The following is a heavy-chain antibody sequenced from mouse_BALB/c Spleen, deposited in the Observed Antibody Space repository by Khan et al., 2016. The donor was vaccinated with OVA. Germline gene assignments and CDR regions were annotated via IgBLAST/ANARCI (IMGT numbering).Heavy chain of an antibody. CDR1: GYSITSGYG. D-gene: IGHD2-10*02. J-gene: IGHJ2*01. CDR3: ARAASIKY. Sequence: EVKLLESGPGLVKPSQSLSLTCTVTGYSITSGYGWNWIRQFPGNKLEWMGYISYSGSTNYNPSHKSRISITRDTSKNQFFLQLNSVTTEDTATYYCARAASIKYWGQGTTLTVSS. V-gene: IGHV3-2*02. CDR2: ISYSGST.